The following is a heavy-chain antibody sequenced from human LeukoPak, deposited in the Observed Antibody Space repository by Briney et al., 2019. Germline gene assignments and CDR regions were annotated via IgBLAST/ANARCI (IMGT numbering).Heavy chain of an antibody. CDR3: ARLGYGDSG. CDR1: GGSISSYY. J-gene: IGHJ4*02. V-gene: IGHV4-59*12. D-gene: IGHD4-17*01. Sequence: SETLSLTCTVSGGSISSYYWSWIRQPPGKGLEWIGYIYYSGSTYYNPSLKSRVTISVDTSKNQFSLKLSSVTAADTAVYYCARLGYGDSGWGKGTLVTVSS. CDR2: IYYSGST.